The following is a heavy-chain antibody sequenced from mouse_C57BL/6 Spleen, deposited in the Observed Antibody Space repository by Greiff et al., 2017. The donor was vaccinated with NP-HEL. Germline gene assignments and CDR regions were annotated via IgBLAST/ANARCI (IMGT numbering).Heavy chain of an antibody. V-gene: IGHV1-62-2*01. CDR1: GYTFTEYT. J-gene: IGHJ4*01. D-gene: IGHD2-1*01. CDR3: ARHERGYYGNYGAMDY. CDR2: FYPGSGSI. Sequence: VQGVESGAELVKPGASVKLSCKASGYTFTEYTIHWVKQRSGQGLEWIGWFYPGSGSIKYNEKFKDKATLTADKSSSTVYMELSRLTSEDSAAYFCARHERGYYGNYGAMDYWGQGTSVTVSS.